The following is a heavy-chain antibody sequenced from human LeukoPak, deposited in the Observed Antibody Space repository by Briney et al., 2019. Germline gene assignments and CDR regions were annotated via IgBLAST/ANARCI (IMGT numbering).Heavy chain of an antibody. Sequence: GGSLRLSCTASGSTFNTVWMTWVRQAPGKGLEWVGRIKSKTDGERSDYAAAVKGRFIISRDDSEDTLFLQMNSLKTEDTAVYYCTTVHGPAPVNFDYWGQGSLVTVSS. J-gene: IGHJ4*02. D-gene: IGHD2-2*01. CDR1: GSTFNTVW. CDR2: IKSKTDGERS. V-gene: IGHV3-15*01. CDR3: TTVHGPAPVNFDY.